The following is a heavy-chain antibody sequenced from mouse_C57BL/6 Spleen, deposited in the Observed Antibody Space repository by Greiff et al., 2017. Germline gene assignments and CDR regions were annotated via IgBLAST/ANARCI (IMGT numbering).Heavy chain of an antibody. CDR2: IDPEDGDT. Sequence: VQLQQSGAELVRPGASVKLSCTASGFNIKDYYMHWVKQRPEQGLEWIGRIDPEDGDTEYAPKFQGKATMTADTSSNTAYLELSSLTSEDTAVYYCTRTTVVGNGGYFDDWGKGTTVTVSA. V-gene: IGHV14-1*01. CDR3: TRTTVVGNGGYFDD. J-gene: IGHJ1*03. D-gene: IGHD1-1*01. CDR1: GFNIKDYY.